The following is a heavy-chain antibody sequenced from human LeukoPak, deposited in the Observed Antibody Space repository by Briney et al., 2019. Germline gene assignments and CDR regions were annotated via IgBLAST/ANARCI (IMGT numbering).Heavy chain of an antibody. CDR2: IYYSGST. J-gene: IGHJ4*02. CDR1: GGSISSYY. CDR3: ARAFADTVTTSFDY. Sequence: SETLSLTCTVPGGSISSYYWSWIRQPPGKGLDWIGYIYYSGSTNYNPSLKSRVTISVDTSKNQFSLKLSSVIAADTAVYYCARAFADTVTTSFDYWGQGTLVTVSS. V-gene: IGHV4-59*01. D-gene: IGHD4-17*01.